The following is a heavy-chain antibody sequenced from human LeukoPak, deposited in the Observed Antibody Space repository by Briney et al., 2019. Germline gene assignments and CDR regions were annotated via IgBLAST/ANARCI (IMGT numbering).Heavy chain of an antibody. Sequence: ASVKVSCKASGYTFTSYYMHWVRQAPGHGLEWMGIINPSGGSTSYAQKFQGRVTMTRDTSTSTVYMELSSLRSEDTAVYYCARDLISDYGDYFTFDYWGQGTLVTVSS. CDR2: INPSGGST. CDR3: ARDLISDYGDYFTFDY. CDR1: GYTFTSYY. D-gene: IGHD4-17*01. J-gene: IGHJ4*02. V-gene: IGHV1-46*01.